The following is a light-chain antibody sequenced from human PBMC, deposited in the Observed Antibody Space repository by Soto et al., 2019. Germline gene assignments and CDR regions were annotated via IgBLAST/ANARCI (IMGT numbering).Light chain of an antibody. CDR1: QAIENY. Sequence: DIQMTQSPSSLSASVGDRVTITCRASQAIENYLAWYQQRPGKVPKLLIYSATTLQPGVPSRFSGSGSGTDFTLTISSLQPEDVATYYCQNCKSAVFTFGPGTKVDTK. V-gene: IGKV1-27*01. CDR2: SAT. J-gene: IGKJ3*01. CDR3: QNCKSAVFT.